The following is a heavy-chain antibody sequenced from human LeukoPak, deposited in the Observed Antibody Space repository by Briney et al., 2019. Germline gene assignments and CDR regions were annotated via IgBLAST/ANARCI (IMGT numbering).Heavy chain of an antibody. V-gene: IGHV4-34*01. CDR2: INHSGST. J-gene: IGHJ5*02. CDR1: GGSFSGYY. Sequence: SETLSLTCAVYGGSFSGYYWSWIRQPPGKGLEWIGEINHSGSTNYNPSLKSRVTISVDTSKNHFSLKLSSVTAADTAVYYCARGSLGENWNDITGWFDPWGQGTQVTVSS. D-gene: IGHD1-1*01. CDR3: ARGSLGENWNDITGWFDP.